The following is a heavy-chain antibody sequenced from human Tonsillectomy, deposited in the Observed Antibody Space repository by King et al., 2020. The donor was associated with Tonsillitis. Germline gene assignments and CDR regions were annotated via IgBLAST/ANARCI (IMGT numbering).Heavy chain of an antibody. D-gene: IGHD3-22*01. CDR2: IYYNGDA. J-gene: IGHJ4*02. V-gene: IGHV4-30-4*01. CDR1: SSPISSGDYY. Sequence: VQLQESGPGLVKPSQTLSLTCTVPSSPISSGDYYWSWIRQPPGKGLGWIGYIYYNGDAYCNPSLKGRVTIPVETSKRQFSLKLRSVTAAGTSVYFCARGRCVKAFYDSSAYSFDYWGQGTLVVVSS. CDR3: ARGRCVKAFYDSSAYSFDY.